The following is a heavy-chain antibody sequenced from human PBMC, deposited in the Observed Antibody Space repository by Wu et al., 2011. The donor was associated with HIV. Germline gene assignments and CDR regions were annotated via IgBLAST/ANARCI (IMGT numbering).Heavy chain of an antibody. Sequence: QVQLQESGPGLVKPSETLSLTCTVSGGSISNNYWSWIRQPAGKGLEWIGRIFIGGSTDYNPSLKSRVTMSGDTSKNQFSLKLDSVTAADTAVYYCARGSYTSGFGNWGQGTLVTVSS. J-gene: IGHJ4*02. CDR3: ARGSYTSGFGN. CDR1: GGSISNNY. V-gene: IGHV4-4*07. D-gene: IGHD6-19*01. CDR2: IFIGGST.